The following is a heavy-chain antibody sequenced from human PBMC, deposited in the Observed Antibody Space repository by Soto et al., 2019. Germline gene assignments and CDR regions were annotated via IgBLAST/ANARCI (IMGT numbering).Heavy chain of an antibody. D-gene: IGHD3-10*01. CDR3: AKYAFYNGLPTCYFYSYMDV. CDR2: ISGSGIST. CDR1: GFTFSSYA. V-gene: IGHV3-23*01. Sequence: EVQLLESGGGLVQPGGSLSLSCTASGFTFSSYAMSWVRQAPGGGLDWVSGISGSGISTYYADSVKARFTISSDNSKNSLLLQMNTLRVEDTPIYCPAKYAFYNGLPTCYFYSYMDVWGKGTTVTFS. J-gene: IGHJ6*03.